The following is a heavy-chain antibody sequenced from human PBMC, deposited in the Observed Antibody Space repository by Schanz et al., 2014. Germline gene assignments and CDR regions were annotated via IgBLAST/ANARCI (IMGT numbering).Heavy chain of an antibody. CDR2: IIPIHGIV. D-gene: IGHD5-12*01. J-gene: IGHJ3*02. CDR3: ARGGGPEDVFDI. V-gene: IGHV1-69*09. CDR1: GYTFTSDS. Sequence: QVQLVQSGAEVKKPGASVKVSCKASGYTFTSDSMHWVRQAPGQGLEWMGRIIPIHGIVNYAQRFQERVRITADKSTSTAYMELSSLRSDDTAVYYCARGGGPEDVFDIWGQGTMVTVSS.